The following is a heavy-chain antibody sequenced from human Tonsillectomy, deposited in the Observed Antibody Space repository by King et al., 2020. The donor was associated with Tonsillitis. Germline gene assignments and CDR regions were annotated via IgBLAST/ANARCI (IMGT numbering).Heavy chain of an antibody. CDR1: GFTFSSYA. J-gene: IGHJ4*02. CDR3: AKDLYGGKRAYHFDY. CDR2: IYSGGSST. Sequence: VQLVESGGGLVQPGGSLRLSCGASGFTFSSYAMSWVRQAPGKGLEWVSVIYSGGSSTYYADSVKGRFTISRDNSKNTLYLQMNSLRAEDTAVYYCAKDLYGGKRAYHFDYWGQGTLVTVSS. D-gene: IGHD4-23*01. V-gene: IGHV3-23*03.